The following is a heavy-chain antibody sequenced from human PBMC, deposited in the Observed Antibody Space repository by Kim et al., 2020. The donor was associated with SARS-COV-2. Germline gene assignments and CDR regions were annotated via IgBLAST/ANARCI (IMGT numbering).Heavy chain of an antibody. D-gene: IGHD3-3*01. CDR2: T. Sequence: TYYNPSLTRRVPISVDTTKNQFSLKLSSVPAADTAVYYCARWSGNSWFDYWGQGTLVTVSS. J-gene: IGHJ4*02. V-gene: IGHV4-31*02. CDR3: ARWSGNSWFDY.